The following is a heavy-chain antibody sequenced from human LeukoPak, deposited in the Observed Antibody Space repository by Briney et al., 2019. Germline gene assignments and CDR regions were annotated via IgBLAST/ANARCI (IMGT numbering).Heavy chain of an antibody. CDR2: ISSSDSTI. CDR1: GFTFSSYE. V-gene: IGHV3-48*03. D-gene: IGHD1-1*01. J-gene: IGHJ4*02. CDR3: ASSPNWNEAEYYFEH. Sequence: GGSLRLSCAASGFTFSSYEMNWVRQAPGKGLEWVSYISSSDSTIYYADSVKGRFTISRDNAKNSLYLQMNSLRAEDTAVYFCASSPNWNEAEYYFEHWGRGTLVIVAS.